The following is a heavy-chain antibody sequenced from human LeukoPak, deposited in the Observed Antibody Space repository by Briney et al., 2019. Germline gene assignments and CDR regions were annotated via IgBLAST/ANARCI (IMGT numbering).Heavy chain of an antibody. V-gene: IGHV4-34*01. CDR2: INHSGST. J-gene: IGHJ4*02. CDR1: AGSISSYY. CDR3: ARGPILVITRYFDY. Sequence: KPSETLSLTCTVSAGSISSYYWSWLRQPPGKGLEWIGEINHSGSTNYNPSLKSRVTISVDTSKNQFSLKLSSVTAADTAVYYCARGPILVITRYFDYWGQGTLVTVSS. D-gene: IGHD3-22*01.